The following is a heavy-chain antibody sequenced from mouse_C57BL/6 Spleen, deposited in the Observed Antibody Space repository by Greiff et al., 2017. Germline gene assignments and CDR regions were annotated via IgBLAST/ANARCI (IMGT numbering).Heavy chain of an antibody. CDR3: AKVPEGFDY. CDR1: GYTFTDYY. J-gene: IGHJ2*01. D-gene: IGHD2-14*01. V-gene: IGHV1-26*01. Sequence: EVQLQQSGPELVKPGASVKISCKASGYTFTDYYMNWVKQSPGKSLEWIGDINPNNGGTSYNQKFKGKATLTVDKSSSTAYMELRSLTSEDSAVYYCAKVPEGFDYWGQGTTLTVSS. CDR2: INPNNGGT.